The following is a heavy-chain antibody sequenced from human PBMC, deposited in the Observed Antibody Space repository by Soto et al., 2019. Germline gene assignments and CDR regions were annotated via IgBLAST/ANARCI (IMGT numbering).Heavy chain of an antibody. V-gene: IGHV4-31*03. J-gene: IGHJ5*01. CDR1: GGSISSGGYY. CDR3: ARHSASWQWFDY. Sequence: QVQLQESGPGLVKPSQTLSLTCSVSGGSISSGGYYWSWIRQHPEKGLEWIGYIYYSGSTNYNPSPKSRVIISVDTSSNRFSRDLRSVTAADTAIYYCARHSASWQWFDYWGQGTLVTVSS. CDR2: IYYSGST. D-gene: IGHD1-26*01.